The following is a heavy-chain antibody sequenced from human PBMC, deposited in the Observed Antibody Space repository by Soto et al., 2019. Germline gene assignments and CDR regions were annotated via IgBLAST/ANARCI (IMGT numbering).Heavy chain of an antibody. J-gene: IGHJ6*02. CDR2: ISAYNGNT. Sequence: GASVKVSCKASQYTFTNYYLHWVRQAPGRRPQWMGWISAYNGNTNYAQKLQGRVTMTTDTSTSTAYMELRSLRSDDTAVYYCARDMYCSSTSCRNNYYYYYGMDVWGQGTTVTVSS. V-gene: IGHV1-18*04. CDR1: QYTFTNYY. D-gene: IGHD2-2*01. CDR3: ARDMYCSSTSCRNNYYYYYGMDV.